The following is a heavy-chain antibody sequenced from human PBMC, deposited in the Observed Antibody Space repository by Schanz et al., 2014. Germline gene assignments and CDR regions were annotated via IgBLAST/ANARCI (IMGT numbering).Heavy chain of an antibody. CDR1: GFTVNTNY. D-gene: IGHD5-12*01. CDR2: MFPGGNT. CDR3: AKDGVEAVATV. Sequence: EVQLVTSGGDLVQPGGSLRLSCAVSGFTVNTNYMSWVRQAPGKGLEWVSIMFPGGNTYYADSVKGRFTISRDNSKNTLYLQMNSLRAEDTAVYYCAKDGVEAVATVWGRGALVRVSS. V-gene: IGHV3-66*01. J-gene: IGHJ4*02.